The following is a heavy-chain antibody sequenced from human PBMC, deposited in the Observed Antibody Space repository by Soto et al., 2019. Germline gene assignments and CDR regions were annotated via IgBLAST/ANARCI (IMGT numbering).Heavy chain of an antibody. J-gene: IGHJ4*02. V-gene: IGHV4-59*01. CDR1: GGSISSYT. CDR3: ARDLNEYSSTWLGY. Sequence: PSETLSLTCTVSGGSISSYTWSWIRQPPGKGLEWIGYVYYSGSTNYNPSLKSRVTISVDTSKNQFSLRLTSVTAADTAVYYCARDLNEYSSTWLGYWGQGTLVTVSS. D-gene: IGHD6-13*01. CDR2: VYYSGST.